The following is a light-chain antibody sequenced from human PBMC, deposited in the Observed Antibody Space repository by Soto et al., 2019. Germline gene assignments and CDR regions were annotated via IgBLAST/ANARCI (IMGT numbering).Light chain of an antibody. V-gene: IGKV3-15*01. CDR1: QSVSTN. Sequence: EIVMTQSPVSLSVSPGERATISCRASQSVSTNLDWYQQKPGQAPRLLIYGASVWATGIPDRFSGSGSGTDFTLTISSLQSEDFAIYYCQQYHNSPRTFGQGTRVEIK. CDR2: GAS. J-gene: IGKJ1*01. CDR3: QQYHNSPRT.